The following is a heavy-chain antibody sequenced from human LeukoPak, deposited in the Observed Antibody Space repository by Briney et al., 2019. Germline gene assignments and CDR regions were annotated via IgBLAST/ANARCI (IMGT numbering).Heavy chain of an antibody. CDR1: GYTFTSYG. J-gene: IGHJ4*02. CDR3: ARAGAYSSSSHFDY. CDR2: ISGYNGNT. Sequence: ASVKVSCKASGYTFTSYGISWVRQAPGQGLEWMGWISGYNGNTNYVQKFQGRVTMSTDTSTSTAYMELRSLRSDDTAGYFCARAGAYSSSSHFDYWRQGTLVSVSS. V-gene: IGHV1-18*01. D-gene: IGHD6-6*01.